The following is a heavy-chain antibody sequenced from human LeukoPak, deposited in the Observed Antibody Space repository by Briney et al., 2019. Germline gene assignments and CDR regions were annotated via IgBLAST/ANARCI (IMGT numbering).Heavy chain of an antibody. D-gene: IGHD4-17*01. J-gene: IGHJ5*02. CDR2: VHYSGST. Sequence: SETLSLTCTVSGDSISGYYWNWLRQPPGKGLEWIGFVHYSGSTNYNPFLPGRVTISVDISKNQFSLNLSSVTAADTAVYYCARARGGYGDYGSWFDPWGQGTLVPVSS. CDR1: GDSISGYY. V-gene: IGHV4-59*01. CDR3: ARARGGYGDYGSWFDP.